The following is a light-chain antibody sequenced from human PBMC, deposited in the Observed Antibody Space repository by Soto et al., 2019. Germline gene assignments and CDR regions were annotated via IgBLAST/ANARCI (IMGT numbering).Light chain of an antibody. CDR3: QQYDNWPPYT. CDR1: QSVSVN. V-gene: IGKV3-15*01. J-gene: IGKJ2*01. CDR2: GAS. Sequence: EVVMTQSPATLSVSPGERATLSCRASQSVSVNLAWYQQKPGQAPRLLIYGASTRATGIPARFSGSGSGTEFTLTISRLQSEDFAVYYFQQYDNWPPYTFGQGTKLEIK.